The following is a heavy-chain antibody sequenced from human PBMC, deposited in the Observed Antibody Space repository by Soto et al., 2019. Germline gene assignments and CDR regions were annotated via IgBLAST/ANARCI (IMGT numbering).Heavy chain of an antibody. J-gene: IGHJ6*02. CDR2: INPSGGST. V-gene: IGHV1-46*01. D-gene: IGHD3-3*01. Sequence: ASVKVSCKASGYTFTSYYMHWVRQAPGQGLEWMGIINPSGGSTSYAQKFQGRVTMTRDTSTSTVYMELSSLRSEDTAMYYCARDLIDDWSGYYSGSGWSSGGMDVWGQGTTVTVSS. CDR3: ARDLIDDWSGYYSGSGWSSGGMDV. CDR1: GYTFTSYY.